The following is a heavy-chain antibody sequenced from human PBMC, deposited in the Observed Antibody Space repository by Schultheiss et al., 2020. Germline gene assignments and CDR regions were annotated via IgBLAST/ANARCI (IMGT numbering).Heavy chain of an antibody. D-gene: IGHD1-14*01. J-gene: IGHJ4*02. V-gene: IGHV3-53*01. CDR2: IYSGGST. Sequence: WGSLRLSCAASGFTVSSNYMSWVRQAPGKGLEWVSVIYSGGSTYYADSVKGRFTISRDNSKNTLYLQMNSLRAEDTAVYYCARFPRTTGGDYWGQGTLVTVSS. CDR1: GFTVSSNY. CDR3: ARFPRTTGGDY.